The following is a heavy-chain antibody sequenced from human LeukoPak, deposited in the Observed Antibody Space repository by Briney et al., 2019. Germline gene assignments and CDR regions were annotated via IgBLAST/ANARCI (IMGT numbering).Heavy chain of an antibody. Sequence: SETLSLTCTVSRGSINNQYWSWIRQPAGKGLEWIGRIYTSGSTNYNPSLKSRVTMSVDTSKNQFSLKLSSVTAADTAVYYCARQAGYTGVYWGQGTLVTVSS. CDR1: RGSINNQY. CDR3: ARQAGYTGVY. J-gene: IGHJ4*02. V-gene: IGHV4-4*07. CDR2: IYTSGST. D-gene: IGHD3-16*02.